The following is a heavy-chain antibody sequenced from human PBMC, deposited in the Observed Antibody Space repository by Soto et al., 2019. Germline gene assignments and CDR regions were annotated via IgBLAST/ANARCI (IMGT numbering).Heavy chain of an antibody. CDR3: ATTWHRECSGYDVRRHWYCDL. Sequence: QVQLVQSGAEVKKPGSSVKVSCKASGGTFSSYTIGWVRQAPGQGLEWMGRIVPILGRANYAQQFQGRVTITADNSTSTAYMELSSLISEYTAVYYCATTWHRECSGYDVRRHWYCDLWGSGTLVTVSS. V-gene: IGHV1-69*02. J-gene: IGHJ2*01. CDR2: IVPILGRA. CDR1: GGTFSSYT. D-gene: IGHD5-12*01.